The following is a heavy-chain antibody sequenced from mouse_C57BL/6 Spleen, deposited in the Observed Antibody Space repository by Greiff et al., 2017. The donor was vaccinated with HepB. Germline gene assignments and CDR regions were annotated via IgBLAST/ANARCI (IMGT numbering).Heavy chain of an antibody. CDR2: INSDGGST. Sequence: EVKLVESGGGLVQPGESLKLSCESNEYEFPSHDMSWVRKTPEKRLELVAAINSDGGSTYYPDTMERRFIISRDTTKKTLYLQMSSLRSEDTALYYCARQGDYDGAMDYWGQGTSVTVSS. J-gene: IGHJ4*01. CDR3: ARQGDYDGAMDY. V-gene: IGHV5-2*01. CDR1: EYEFPSHD. D-gene: IGHD2-4*01.